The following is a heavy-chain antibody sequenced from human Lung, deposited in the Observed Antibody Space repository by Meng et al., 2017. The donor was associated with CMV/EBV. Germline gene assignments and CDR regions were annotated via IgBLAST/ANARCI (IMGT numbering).Heavy chain of an antibody. CDR1: GFTFDDYT. CDR2: ISWDGGST. Sequence: GGSLRLSXAASGFTFDDYTMHWVRQAPGKGLEWVSLISWDGGSTYYADSVKGRFTISRDNSKNSLYLQMNSLRTEDTALYYCAKAGHVDTSSGMDVWGQGTTVTVSS. V-gene: IGHV3-43*01. CDR3: AKAGHVDTSSGMDV. J-gene: IGHJ6*02. D-gene: IGHD5-18*01.